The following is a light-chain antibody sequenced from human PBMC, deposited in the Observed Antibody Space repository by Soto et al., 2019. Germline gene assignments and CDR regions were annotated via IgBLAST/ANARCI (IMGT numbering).Light chain of an antibody. CDR2: DAS. Sequence: IPMTQSPSTLSASVGDRVTITCRASQSISSWLAWYQQKPGKAPKLLIYDASSLESGVPSRFSGSGSGTEFTLTISSLQPDDFATYYCQQYNSYAITFGQGTRLEIK. J-gene: IGKJ5*01. CDR3: QQYNSYAIT. V-gene: IGKV1-5*01. CDR1: QSISSW.